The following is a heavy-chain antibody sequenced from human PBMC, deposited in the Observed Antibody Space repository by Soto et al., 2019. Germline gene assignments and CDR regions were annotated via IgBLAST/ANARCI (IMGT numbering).Heavy chain of an antibody. D-gene: IGHD1-7*01. CDR3: AKDRVGGTFYTPLGF. CDR2: ITYDGSFQ. CDR1: GFNFDNYG. Sequence: QVQLVESGGGVVQPGGSLRLSCQASGFNFDNYGTHWVRQAPGKGLEWVAVITYDGSFQYYADSVKGRFTISRDNSKNTLFLHLNTLKPEDTAVYHCAKDRVGGTFYTPLGFWGQGTLVTVSS. V-gene: IGHV3-30*18. J-gene: IGHJ4*02.